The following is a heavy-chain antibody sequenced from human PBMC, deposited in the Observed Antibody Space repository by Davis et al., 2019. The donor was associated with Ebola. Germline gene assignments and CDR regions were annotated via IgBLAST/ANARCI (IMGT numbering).Heavy chain of an antibody. CDR1: GFSLSTAKMR. V-gene: IGHV2-70*04. CDR2: IDWNDDE. D-gene: IGHD4-17*01. J-gene: IGHJ5*02. CDR3: ARTTVTTGWFDP. Sequence: SGPTLVKPTQTLTLTCTFSGFSLSTAKMRVSWIRQPPGKALEWLARIDWNDDEFYSTSLTTRLAISKDTSKNQVVPTMTNMDPVETATYYCARTTVTTGWFDPWGQGTLVTVSS.